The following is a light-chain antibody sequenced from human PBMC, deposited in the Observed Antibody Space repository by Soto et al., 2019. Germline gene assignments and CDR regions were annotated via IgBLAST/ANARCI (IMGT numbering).Light chain of an antibody. CDR3: SSFAGGGNPVL. CDR1: SSDVGGYNY. CDR2: EVT. J-gene: IGLJ2*01. Sequence: QSALTQPPSASGSLGQSVTISCTGTSSDVGGYNYVSLHQQHPGKAPKVMIYEVTKRPPGVPDRFSGSKSGNTASLTVSGLQAEDEADYYCSSFAGGGNPVLLGGGTKLTVL. V-gene: IGLV2-8*01.